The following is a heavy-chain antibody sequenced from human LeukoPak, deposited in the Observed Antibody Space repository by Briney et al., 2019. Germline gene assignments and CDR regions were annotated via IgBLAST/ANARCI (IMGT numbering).Heavy chain of an antibody. CDR2: ISGSGGST. V-gene: IGHV3-23*01. CDR1: GFTFSSYG. J-gene: IGHJ4*02. CDR3: AKIGPSTFGGVIVANPTFDY. D-gene: IGHD3-16*02. Sequence: GGSLRLSCAASGFTFSSYGMSWVRQAPGKGLEWVSAISGSGGSTYYADSVKGRFTISRDNSKNTLYLQMNSLRAEDTAVYYCAKIGPSTFGGVIVANPTFDYWGQGTLVTVSS.